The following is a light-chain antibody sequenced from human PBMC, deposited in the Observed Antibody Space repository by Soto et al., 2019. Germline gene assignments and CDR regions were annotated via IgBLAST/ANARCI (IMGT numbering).Light chain of an antibody. J-gene: IGKJ2*01. Sequence: EIVMTQSPATLSVSPGERATLSCTASQSVSSNLAWYQQKPGQAPRLLIYGASTRATGIPARFSGSVSGTELTLTISSLESEDCAVYYCQQYNNWPAHTGGRGTKLEIK. CDR1: QSVSSN. CDR2: GAS. V-gene: IGKV3-15*01. CDR3: QQYNNWPAHT.